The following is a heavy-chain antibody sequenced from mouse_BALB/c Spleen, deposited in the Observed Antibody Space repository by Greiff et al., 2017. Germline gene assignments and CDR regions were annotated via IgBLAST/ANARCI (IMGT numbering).Heavy chain of an antibody. CDR1: GYTFTDYN. J-gene: IGHJ4*01. Sequence: EVQLQQSGPELVKPGASVKISCKASGYTFTDYNMHWVKQSHGKSLEWIGYIYPYNGGTGYNQMFKSKATLTVDNSSSTAYMEIRSLTSEDSADYYGARRRYDYDDAMDYWGQGTSVTVSS. CDR2: IYPYNGGT. D-gene: IGHD2-4*01. V-gene: IGHV1S29*02. CDR3: ARRRYDYDDAMDY.